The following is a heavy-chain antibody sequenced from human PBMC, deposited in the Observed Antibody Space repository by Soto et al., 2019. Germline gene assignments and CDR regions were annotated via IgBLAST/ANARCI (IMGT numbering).Heavy chain of an antibody. Sequence: TSETLSLTCTVSGGSISSYYWSWIRQPPGKGLEWIGYIYYSGSTNYNPSLKSRVTISVDTSENQFSLKLSSVTAADTAVYYCARVVGDYYDSSGYYPHFDYWGQGALVTVSS. D-gene: IGHD3-22*01. CDR1: GGSISSYY. CDR3: ARVVGDYYDSSGYYPHFDY. CDR2: IYYSGST. J-gene: IGHJ4*02. V-gene: IGHV4-59*01.